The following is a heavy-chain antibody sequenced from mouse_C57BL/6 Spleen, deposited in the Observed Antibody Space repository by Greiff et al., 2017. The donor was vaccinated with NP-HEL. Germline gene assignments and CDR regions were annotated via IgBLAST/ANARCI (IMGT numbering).Heavy chain of an antibody. CDR2: ISYDGSN. D-gene: IGHD2-4*01. J-gene: IGHJ3*01. CDR1: GYSITSGYY. Sequence: EESGPGLVKPSQSLSLTCSVTGYSITSGYYWNWIRQFPGNKLEWMGYISYDGSNNYNPSLKNRISITRDTSKNQFFLKLNSVTTEDTATYYCARDLDYDLGAWFAYWGQGTLVTVSA. CDR3: ARDLDYDLGAWFAY. V-gene: IGHV3-6*01.